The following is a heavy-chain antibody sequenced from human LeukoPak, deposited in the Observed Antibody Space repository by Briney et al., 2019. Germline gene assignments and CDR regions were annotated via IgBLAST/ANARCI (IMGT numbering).Heavy chain of an antibody. CDR2: IRYDGSNE. CDR1: GFTFSSYG. J-gene: IGHJ4*02. V-gene: IGHV3-30*02. CDR3: AKDRIAARYFDY. Sequence: AGGSLRLSCAASGFTFSSYGMHWVRQAPGKGLEWVAFIRYDGSNEYYADSVKGRFTISRDNSKNTLYLQMNSLRAEDTAVYYCAKDRIAARYFDYWGQGTLVTVSS. D-gene: IGHD6-6*01.